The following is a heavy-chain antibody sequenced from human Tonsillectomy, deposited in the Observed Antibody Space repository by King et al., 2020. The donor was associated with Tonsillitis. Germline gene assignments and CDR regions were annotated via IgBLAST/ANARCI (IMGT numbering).Heavy chain of an antibody. CDR1: GITFTSSA. Sequence: QLVQSGPEVKKPGTSVKVSCKTSGITFTSSAVYWVRQARGQRLEWIGWIVVGSGNTNYAQKFQERVTITRDMSTSTAYMEITSLRSEDTAVFYCAAGDSSSWPTALDHWGQGTLVTVSS. J-gene: IGHJ5*02. CDR2: IVVGSGNT. D-gene: IGHD3-22*01. CDR3: AAGDSSSWPTALDH. V-gene: IGHV1-58*01.